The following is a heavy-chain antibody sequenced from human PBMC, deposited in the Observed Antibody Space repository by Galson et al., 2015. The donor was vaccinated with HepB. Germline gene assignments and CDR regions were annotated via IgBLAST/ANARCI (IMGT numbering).Heavy chain of an antibody. J-gene: IGHJ4*02. D-gene: IGHD3-22*01. CDR3: AKDKAGRYYYDSSGYYTDCYFDY. CDR2: ISWDGGST. V-gene: IGHV3-43*01. CDR1: GFTFDDYT. Sequence: SLRLSCAASGFTFDDYTMHWVRQAPGKGLEWVSLISWDGGSTYYADSVKGRFTISRDNSKNSLYLQMNSLRTEDTALYYCAKDKAGRYYYDSSGYYTDCYFDYWGQGTLVTVSS.